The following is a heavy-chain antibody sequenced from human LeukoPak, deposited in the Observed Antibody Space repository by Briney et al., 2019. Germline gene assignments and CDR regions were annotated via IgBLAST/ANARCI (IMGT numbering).Heavy chain of an antibody. CDR2: INHSGST. Sequence: SETLSLTCAVYGGSFRGYYWSWIRQPPGKGLEWIGEINHSGSTNYNPSLKSRVTISVDTSKNQFSLKLSSVTAADTAVYYCARGQRYSYGPPVDYWGQGTLVTVSS. CDR3: ARGQRYSYGPPVDY. J-gene: IGHJ4*02. D-gene: IGHD5-18*01. V-gene: IGHV4-34*01. CDR1: GGSFRGYY.